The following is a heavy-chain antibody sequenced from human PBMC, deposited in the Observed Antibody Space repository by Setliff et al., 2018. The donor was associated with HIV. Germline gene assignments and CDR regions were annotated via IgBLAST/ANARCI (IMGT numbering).Heavy chain of an antibody. V-gene: IGHV3-21*01. CDR1: GFTLTKYT. D-gene: IGHD3-3*01. CDR2: ITNTSDYI. CDR3: ARAFGYHDFWSGYSGDEFDI. Sequence: PGGSLRLSCEASGFTLTKYTMNWVRQAPGKGLEWVSSITNTSDYISYGDSVKGRYTISRDNAKNSLYLEMNSLRVEDTAVYYCARAFGYHDFWSGYSGDEFDIWGQGTLVTVSS. J-gene: IGHJ3*02.